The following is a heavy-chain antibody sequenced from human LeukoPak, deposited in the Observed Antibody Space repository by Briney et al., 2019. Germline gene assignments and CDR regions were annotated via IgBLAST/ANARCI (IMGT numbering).Heavy chain of an antibody. CDR1: GFSFSKYG. J-gene: IGHJ4*02. Sequence: PGGSLRLSCAASGFSFSKYGMHWLRQAPGKGLEGGAVISDDANNEEYGDSVKGRFTLSRDNSKNTVYLRMNSLISEDTAVYYCAKSGRATGYSSFDSWGQGTLVTVSS. D-gene: IGHD3-9*01. CDR2: ISDDANNE. CDR3: AKSGRATGYSSFDS. V-gene: IGHV3-30*18.